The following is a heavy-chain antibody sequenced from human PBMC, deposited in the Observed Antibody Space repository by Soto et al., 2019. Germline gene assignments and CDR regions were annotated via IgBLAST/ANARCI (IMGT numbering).Heavy chain of an antibody. CDR2: IIPILGIA. D-gene: IGHD6-13*01. Sequence: KVSCKASGGSFRSYTISWVRQAPGQGLEWMGRIIPILGIANYAQKFQGRVTITADKSTSTAYMELRSLRSADTTVEYCARAAGGNSGHPFDYWGQGTLVTVS. CDR1: GGSFRSYT. CDR3: ARAAGGNSGHPFDY. V-gene: IGHV1-69*02. J-gene: IGHJ4*02.